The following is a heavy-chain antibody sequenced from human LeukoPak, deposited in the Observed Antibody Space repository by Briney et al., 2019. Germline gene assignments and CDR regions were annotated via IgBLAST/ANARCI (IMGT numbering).Heavy chain of an antibody. CDR2: IYYSGST. D-gene: IGHD3-10*01. Sequence: PSETLSLTCTVSGGSISSYYWSWIRQPPGKGLEWIGYIYYSGSTNYNPSLKSRVTISVDTSKYQFSLKLSSVTAADTAVYYCARLPARPSGSYYNRIYYYYGMDVWGQGTTVTVSS. CDR1: GGSISSYY. V-gene: IGHV4-59*08. J-gene: IGHJ6*02. CDR3: ARLPARPSGSYYNRIYYYYGMDV.